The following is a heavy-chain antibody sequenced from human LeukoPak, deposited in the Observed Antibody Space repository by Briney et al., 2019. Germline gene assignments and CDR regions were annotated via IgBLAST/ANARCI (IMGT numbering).Heavy chain of an antibody. Sequence: PSETLSLTCTVSGGSISSTTYCWGWIRQPPGKGLEWIGEINHSGSTNYNPSLKSRVTISVDTSKNQFSLKLSSVTAADTAVYYCARGRDIVGATDFWGQGALVTVSS. CDR3: ARGRDIVGATDF. J-gene: IGHJ4*02. D-gene: IGHD1-26*01. CDR2: INHSGST. V-gene: IGHV4-39*07. CDR1: GGSISSTTYC.